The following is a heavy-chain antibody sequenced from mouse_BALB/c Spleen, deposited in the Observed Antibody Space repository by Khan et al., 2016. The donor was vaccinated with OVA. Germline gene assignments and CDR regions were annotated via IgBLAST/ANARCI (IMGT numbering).Heavy chain of an antibody. CDR3: ARDRIDY. J-gene: IGHJ2*01. CDR1: GYTFTSYW. V-gene: IGHV1-7*01. Sequence: QVQLKQSGAELAKPGASVKMSYKASGYTFTSYWMHWVKQRPGQGLEWIGYINPSTGYTEYNQNFKDKATLTADKSSSTAYMQLSSLTSEDSAVYYCARDRIDYWGQGTTLTVSS. CDR2: INPSTGYT.